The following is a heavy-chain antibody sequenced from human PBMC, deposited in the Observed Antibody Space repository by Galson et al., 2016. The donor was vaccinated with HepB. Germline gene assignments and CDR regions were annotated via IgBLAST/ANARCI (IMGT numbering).Heavy chain of an antibody. CDR2: IGWGSGGI. Sequence: SLRLSCAASGFAFDDYAMHWVRQVPGKGLEWVSAIGWGSGGICYADSVKGRFTISRDNAKNSLYLQMQSLRTEDTDLYYCAKDRRRADFGLHVWGKGTRVTVSS. J-gene: IGHJ6*04. V-gene: IGHV3-9*01. D-gene: IGHD4-11*01. CDR3: AKDRRRADFGLHV. CDR1: GFAFDDYA.